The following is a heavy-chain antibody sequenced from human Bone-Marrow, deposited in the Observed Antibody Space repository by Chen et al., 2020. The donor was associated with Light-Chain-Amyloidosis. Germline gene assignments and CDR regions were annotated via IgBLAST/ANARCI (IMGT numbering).Heavy chain of an antibody. CDR3: AKDKGGSMGFGMDV. D-gene: IGHD3-10*01. V-gene: IGHV3-9*01. CDR2: ISWNSGVK. CDR1: GFTFVDYA. J-gene: IGHJ6*02. Sequence: EEHLVESGGRWVQPGRALTLSCEASGFTFVDYAIHWVRQAPGKGLEWGSGISWNSGVKGSVDSVRGRFTISRDGVKNSLYLQMNSLRPEDTALYYCAKDKGGSMGFGMDVWGQGTTVIVSS.